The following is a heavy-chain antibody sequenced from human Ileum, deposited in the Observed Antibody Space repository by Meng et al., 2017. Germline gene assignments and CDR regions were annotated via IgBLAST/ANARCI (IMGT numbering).Heavy chain of an antibody. CDR1: GRSISSGGW. Sequence: ALLQGRGPALVESPGTLPITWAGAGRSISSGGWWSWVRQPQGKGLEWLAEMHLGGCPNYNPSLQSRVTMSVDKSNDPLSLQLTSVTAADTAVYYCAHIFDSWGQGTLVTVSS. CDR2: MHLGGCP. J-gene: IGHJ4*02. V-gene: IGHV4-4*03. CDR3: AHIFDS.